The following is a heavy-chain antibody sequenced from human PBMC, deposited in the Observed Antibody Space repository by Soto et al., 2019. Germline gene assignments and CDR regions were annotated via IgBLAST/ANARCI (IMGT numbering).Heavy chain of an antibody. J-gene: IGHJ6*02. Sequence: QVQLVQSGAEVKKPGSSVKVSCKASGGTFSSYAISWVRQAPGQGLEWMGGIIPIFGTANYEQKFQGRVTITADESTRKAYMELSGLRSEDTAVYYCAREERSPCGSDYCGMDVWGQGTTVTVSS. CDR1: GGTFSSYA. CDR3: AREERSPCGSDYCGMDV. CDR2: IIPIFGTA. V-gene: IGHV1-69*12. D-gene: IGHD1-26*01.